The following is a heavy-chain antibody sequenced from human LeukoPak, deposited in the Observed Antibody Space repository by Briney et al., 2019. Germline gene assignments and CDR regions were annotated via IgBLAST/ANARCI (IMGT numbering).Heavy chain of an antibody. D-gene: IGHD1-26*01. CDR2: MNQDASER. V-gene: IGHV3-7*01. CDR1: GFTLSSYW. J-gene: IGHJ4*02. Sequence: PGGSLRLSCAASGFTLSSYWMSWVRQAPGKGLEWVANMNQDASERYYVDSVKGRFTISRDNPKNSLYLQMNSLRAEDTAVYYCARDKRGGSYGDYWGQGTLVTVSS. CDR3: ARDKRGGSYGDY.